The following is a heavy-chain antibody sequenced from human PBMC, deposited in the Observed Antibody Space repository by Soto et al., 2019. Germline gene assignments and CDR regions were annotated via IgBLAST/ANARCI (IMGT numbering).Heavy chain of an antibody. Sequence: QVQLQESGPGLVKPSGTLSLTCAVSGGSISSSNWWSWVRQPPGKGLEWIGEIYHSGSTNYNPSLKGPATISVYKSKNQCSLKRSSVTAADTAVYYCARVAVAGTRVDYWGQGTLVTVSS. CDR2: IYHSGST. J-gene: IGHJ4*02. D-gene: IGHD6-19*01. CDR3: ARVAVAGTRVDY. CDR1: GGSISSSNW. V-gene: IGHV4-4*02.